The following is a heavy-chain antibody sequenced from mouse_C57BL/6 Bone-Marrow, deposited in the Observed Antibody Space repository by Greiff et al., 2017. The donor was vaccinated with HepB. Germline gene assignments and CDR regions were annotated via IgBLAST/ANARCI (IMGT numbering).Heavy chain of an antibody. CDR1: GFTFSDYY. CDR2: INYDGSST. D-gene: IGHD1-1*01. V-gene: IGHV5-16*01. CDR3: AREAPNYYGSTPYYFDY. J-gene: IGHJ2*01. Sequence: EVKLMESEGGLVQPGRSMKLSCTASGFTFSDYYMAWVRQVPEKGLEWVANINYDGSSTYYLDSLKSRFIISRDNAKNILYLQMSSLKSEDTATYYCAREAPNYYGSTPYYFDYWGQGTTLTVSS.